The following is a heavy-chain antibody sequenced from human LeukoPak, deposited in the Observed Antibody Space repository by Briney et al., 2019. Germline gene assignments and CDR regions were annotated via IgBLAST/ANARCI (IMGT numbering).Heavy chain of an antibody. D-gene: IGHD6-19*01. V-gene: IGHV1-2*02. CDR3: ARQYSSGWQNIDTFNI. CDR1: GYTFTGFY. CDR2: INPNSGGT. J-gene: IGHJ3*02. Sequence: GASVKVSCKSSGYTFTGFYMHWVRQVPGQGLEWMGWINPNSGGTRYAQKFQARVTMTRDTSISTAYMELSSLRSDDTAVYYCARQYSSGWQNIDTFNIWGQGTMVTVSS.